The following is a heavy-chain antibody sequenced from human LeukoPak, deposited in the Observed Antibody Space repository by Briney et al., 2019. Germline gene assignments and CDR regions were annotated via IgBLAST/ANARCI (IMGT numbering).Heavy chain of an antibody. CDR2: VFDTDST. CDR3: ARERRDGYKFYYDYYMDV. V-gene: IGHV4-59*01. CDR1: GGSISGYY. D-gene: IGHD5-24*01. J-gene: IGHJ6*03. Sequence: SETLSLTCTVSGGSISGYYWSWVRQPPGKGLEWIGYVFDTDSTSYNPSLESRVTISVDTSKNQFSLRLSSVTAADAAVYYCARERRDGYKFYYDYYMDVWGKGTTVTVSS.